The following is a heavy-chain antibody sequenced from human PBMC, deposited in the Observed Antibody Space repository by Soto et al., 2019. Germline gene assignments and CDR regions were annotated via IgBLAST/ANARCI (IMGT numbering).Heavy chain of an antibody. CDR3: ARGGKGGFDL. CDR2: IHSDGSST. CDR1: GFTFNYYW. J-gene: IGHJ3*01. Sequence: EVQLVESEGGLVQRGGSLRLSCAASGFTFNYYWMHWVRQAPGQGLVWVSHIHSDGSSTTYADSVKGRFTISRDNAKNTLYLQMNSLRAEDTAVYYSARGGKGGFDLWGQGTTVTVSS. V-gene: IGHV3-74*01. D-gene: IGHD2-15*01.